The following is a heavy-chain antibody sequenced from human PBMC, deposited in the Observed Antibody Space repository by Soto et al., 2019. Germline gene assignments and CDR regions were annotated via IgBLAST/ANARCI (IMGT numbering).Heavy chain of an antibody. J-gene: IGHJ4*02. CDR1: GGSFSGYY. D-gene: IGHD6-19*01. V-gene: IGHV4-34*01. CDR3: AIGPRMWLAGGGY. Sequence: SETLSLTCAVYGGSFSGYYWSWIRQPPGKGLEWLGEINHSGITDYNPSLKSRITISIDTSKKQFSLKLNSVTAEDTAVYYCAIGPRMWLAGGGYWGQGTQVTVSS. CDR2: INHSGIT.